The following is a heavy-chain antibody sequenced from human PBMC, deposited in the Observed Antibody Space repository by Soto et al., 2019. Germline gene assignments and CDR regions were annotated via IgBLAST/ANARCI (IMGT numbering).Heavy chain of an antibody. J-gene: IGHJ4*02. CDR1: GFSVTANY. D-gene: IGHD5-12*01. CDR2: IYSGGST. V-gene: IGHV3-53*01. Sequence: EVQVVESGGGLIQPGGSLRHSCEVSGFSVTANYMSWVRQAPGKGLEWVSVIYSGGSTYYIDSVKGRFSISRDISKNTLYLQMNSLRAEDTAVCYCHGYGYWGQGTLVTVSS. CDR3: HGYGY.